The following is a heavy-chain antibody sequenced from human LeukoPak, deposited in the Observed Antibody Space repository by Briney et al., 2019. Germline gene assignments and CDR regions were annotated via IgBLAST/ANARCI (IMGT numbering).Heavy chain of an antibody. Sequence: SSVKVSCKASGGTFSSYTISRVRQAPGQGLEWMGRIIPILGIANYAQKFQGRVTITADKSTSTAYMELSSLRSEDTAVYYCATHCSSTSCYAGSFDYWGQGTLVTVSS. CDR1: GGTFSSYT. D-gene: IGHD2-2*01. CDR2: IIPILGIA. V-gene: IGHV1-69*02. J-gene: IGHJ4*02. CDR3: ATHCSSTSCYAGSFDY.